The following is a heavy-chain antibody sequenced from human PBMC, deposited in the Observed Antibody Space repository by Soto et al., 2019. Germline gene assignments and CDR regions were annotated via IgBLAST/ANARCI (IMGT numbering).Heavy chain of an antibody. CDR3: ARGDRGGSGSPASYYYSGLDV. Sequence: EVQLLESGGDLVQPGGSLRLSCAASGLNFSDYAMTWVRQAPGKGLEWVSSVSNRGDITYYADSVKGRFTISRDNSKNTLFMHIISLRAEDTALYYCARGDRGGSGSPASYYYSGLDVWGQGTTVTVSS. CDR1: GLNFSDYA. J-gene: IGHJ6*02. V-gene: IGHV3-23*01. CDR2: VSNRGDIT. D-gene: IGHD3-10*01.